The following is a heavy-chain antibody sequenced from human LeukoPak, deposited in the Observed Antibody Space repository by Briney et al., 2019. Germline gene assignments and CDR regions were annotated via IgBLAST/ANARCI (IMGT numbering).Heavy chain of an antibody. CDR1: GFTFSSHW. CDR2: IKQDGSEK. Sequence: GGSLRLSCAASGFTFSSHWMSWVRQAPGKGLEWVANIKQDGSEKYYVDSVKGRFTICRDNAKNSLYLQMNSLRAEDTAVYYCARDLYNGGNPEVDYWGQGTLVTVSS. V-gene: IGHV3-7*01. CDR3: ARDLYNGGNPEVDY. J-gene: IGHJ4*02. D-gene: IGHD4-23*01.